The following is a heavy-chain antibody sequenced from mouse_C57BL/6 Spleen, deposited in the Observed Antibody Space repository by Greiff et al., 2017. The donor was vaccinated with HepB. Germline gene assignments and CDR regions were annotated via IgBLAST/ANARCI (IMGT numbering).Heavy chain of an antibody. Sequence: EVKLQESVAELVRPGASVKLSCTASGFNIKNTYMHWVKQRPEQGLEWIGRIDPANGNTKYAPKFQGKATITADTSSNTAYLQLSSLTSEDTAIYYCASPITTVVATEYFDVWGTGTTVTVSS. J-gene: IGHJ1*03. V-gene: IGHV14-3*01. CDR2: IDPANGNT. D-gene: IGHD1-1*01. CDR3: ASPITTVVATEYFDV. CDR1: GFNIKNTY.